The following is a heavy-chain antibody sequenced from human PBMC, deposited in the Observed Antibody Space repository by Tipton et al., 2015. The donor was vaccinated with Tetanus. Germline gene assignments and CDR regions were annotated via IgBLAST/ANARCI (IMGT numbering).Heavy chain of an antibody. D-gene: IGHD3-22*01. CDR3: ARDRYFYDPIPDL. J-gene: IGHJ5*02. CDR2: VYYNGNT. CDR1: GGSISGSY. V-gene: IGHV4-59*01. Sequence: TLSLTCTVSGGSISGSYWNWIRQPPGEGLEWIGYVYYNGNTHYNPALKSRVTISVAASKDRFSLKMISVTPADTAVYYCARDRYFYDPIPDLWGQGTLVTVSS.